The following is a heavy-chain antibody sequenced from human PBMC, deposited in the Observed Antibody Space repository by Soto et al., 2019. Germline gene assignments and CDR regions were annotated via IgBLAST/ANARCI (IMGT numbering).Heavy chain of an antibody. CDR3: ARMRGLGEISPYLDY. CDR1: GGSISDYQ. V-gene: IGHV4-59*01. D-gene: IGHD3-16*01. J-gene: IGHJ4*02. Sequence: QVQLQESGPGLAKPSETLSLTCSISGGSISDYQWNWIRQPPGKGLEWIGYIYYSGRTNYNPSLKSRPTISLDTSTRQFSLRLRSVTAADTAVYYCARMRGLGEISPYLDYWGQGALVTVSS. CDR2: IYYSGRT.